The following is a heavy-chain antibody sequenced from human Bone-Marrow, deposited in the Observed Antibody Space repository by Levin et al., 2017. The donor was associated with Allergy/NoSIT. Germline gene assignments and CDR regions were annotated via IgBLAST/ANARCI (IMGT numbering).Heavy chain of an antibody. J-gene: IGHJ4*02. V-gene: IGHV3-74*01. D-gene: IGHD4-17*01. CDR2: INNDDSVT. CDR3: TTTIEY. Sequence: GGSLRLSCAASGLTFSASWIHWVRQAPGKGLVWVSRINNDDSVTSYADSVKGRFTISSDNAKNTVYLQMNSLRAEDTAVYFCTTTIEYWGRGTLVTVSS. CDR1: GLTFSASW.